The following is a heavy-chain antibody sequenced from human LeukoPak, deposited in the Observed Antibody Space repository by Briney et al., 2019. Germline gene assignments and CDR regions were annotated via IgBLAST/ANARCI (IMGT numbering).Heavy chain of an antibody. CDR3: SKDSYPDYFDY. CDR1: GFTFSSYD. J-gene: IGHJ4*02. Sequence: SGGSLRLSCAASGFTFSSYDMHWVRQTPGKGLEWVAFIRHDGNKRNYADSVEGRFTISRDNSKNTLYLQVNSLRAEDTAVYYCSKDSYPDYFDYWGQGTLVTVSS. CDR2: IRHDGNKR. V-gene: IGHV3-30*02.